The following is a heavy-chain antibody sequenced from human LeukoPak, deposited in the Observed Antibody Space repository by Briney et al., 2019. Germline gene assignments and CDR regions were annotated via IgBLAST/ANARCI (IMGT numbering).Heavy chain of an antibody. V-gene: IGHV1-18*01. CDR3: AREMDYYGSGSCYLFDP. Sequence: ASVKVSCKASGYTFTSYGISWVRQAPGQGLEWMGWISAYNGNTNYAQKLQGRVTMTTDTSTSTAYMELRSLRSDDTAVYYCAREMDYYGSGSCYLFDPWGQGTLVTVPS. J-gene: IGHJ5*02. D-gene: IGHD3-10*01. CDR1: GYTFTSYG. CDR2: ISAYNGNT.